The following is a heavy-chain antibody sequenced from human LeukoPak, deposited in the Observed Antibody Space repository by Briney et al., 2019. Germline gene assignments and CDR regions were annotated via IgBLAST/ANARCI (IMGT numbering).Heavy chain of an antibody. V-gene: IGHV3-11*01. J-gene: IGHJ4*02. Sequence: GGSLRLSCAASGFTFSDYYMSWIRQAPGKGLQWVSYISSSGSTIYYADSVKGRFTISRDNAKNSLYLQMNSLRAEDTAVYYCARDRYYGSGSYFAYWGQGTLVTVSS. CDR1: GFTFSDYY. CDR2: ISSSGSTI. CDR3: ARDRYYGSGSYFAY. D-gene: IGHD3-10*01.